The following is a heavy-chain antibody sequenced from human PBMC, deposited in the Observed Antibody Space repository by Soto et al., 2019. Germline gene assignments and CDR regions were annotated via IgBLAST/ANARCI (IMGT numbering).Heavy chain of an antibody. CDR2: IIPIFGTA. J-gene: IGHJ5*02. CDR3: AAESTSSGYLHNWFDP. CDR1: GGTFSSYA. V-gene: IGHV1-69*13. Sequence: SVKVSCKASGGTFSSYAISWVRQAPGQGLEWVGGIIPIFGTANYAQKFQGRVTITADESTSTAYMELSSLRSEDTAVYYCAAESTSSGYLHNWFDPWGQGTLVTVSS. D-gene: IGHD3-22*01.